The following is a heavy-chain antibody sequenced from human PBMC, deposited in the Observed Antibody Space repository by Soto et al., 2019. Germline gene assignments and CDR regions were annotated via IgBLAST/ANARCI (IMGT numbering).Heavy chain of an antibody. CDR2: IYHSGST. CDR1: SGSNSSSIW. CDR3: ARDRRVGGTTVTTFDP. V-gene: IGHV4-4*02. Sequence: PSETLSLTCAVSSGSNSSSIWWSWDRQPPGKGLEWIGEIYHSGSTNYNPSLKSRVTISVDKSKNQFSLKLSSVTAADTAVYYCARDRRVGGTTVTTFDPWGQGTLVTVSS. J-gene: IGHJ5*02. D-gene: IGHD4-4*01.